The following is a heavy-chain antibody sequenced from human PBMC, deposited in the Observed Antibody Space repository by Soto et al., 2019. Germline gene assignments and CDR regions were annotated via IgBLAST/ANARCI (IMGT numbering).Heavy chain of an antibody. D-gene: IGHD5-12*01. CDR2: MFYGETI. CDR3: ARQTLRVYRGYDSGPDYIDP. J-gene: IGHJ5*02. V-gene: IGHV4-39*01. Sequence: PSETLSLTCIVSGDSITSGNYYWGWIRQPPGKGLEWIGSMFYGETITYNPSLKSRVTISVDTSKNQFSLKLSSVTAADTAVYYCARQTLRVYRGYDSGPDYIDPWGQGTQVTVSS. CDR1: GDSITSGNYY.